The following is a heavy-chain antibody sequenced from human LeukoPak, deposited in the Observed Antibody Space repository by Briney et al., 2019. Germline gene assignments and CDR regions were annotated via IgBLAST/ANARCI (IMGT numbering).Heavy chain of an antibody. CDR2: MSGSGGGP. Sequence: PGGSLRLSCAVSGITLSNYGTSWVRKAPGKGLEWVAGMSGSGGGPIYADSVKGRFTVSRDNSKNTLYLQMKSLRAEDTAVYFCAKRGVVIRVILVGFYKEAYYFDYWGQGTLVTVSS. V-gene: IGHV3-23*01. J-gene: IGHJ4*02. D-gene: IGHD3-22*01. CDR1: GITLSNYG. CDR3: AKRGVVIRVILVGFYKEAYYFDY.